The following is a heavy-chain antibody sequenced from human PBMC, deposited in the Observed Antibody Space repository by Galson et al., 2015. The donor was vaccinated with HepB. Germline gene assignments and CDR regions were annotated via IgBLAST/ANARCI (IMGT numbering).Heavy chain of an antibody. J-gene: IGHJ4*02. Sequence: SLRLSCAASGFTFSNHGMHWVRQAPGKGLEWVAVIWYDGSNEYYVDSVKGRFTISRDNSKNTVYLQMNSLRAEDTAVYYCARGYTRWRYFDYWGQGTLVTVSS. CDR2: IWYDGSNE. CDR1: GFTFSNHG. V-gene: IGHV3-33*01. D-gene: IGHD6-13*01. CDR3: ARGYTRWRYFDY.